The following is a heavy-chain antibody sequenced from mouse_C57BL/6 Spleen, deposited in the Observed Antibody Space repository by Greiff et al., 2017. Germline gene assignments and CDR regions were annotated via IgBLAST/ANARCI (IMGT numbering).Heavy chain of an antibody. V-gene: IGHV5-9*01. J-gene: IGHJ4*01. D-gene: IGHD1-1*01. Sequence: EVKVVESGGGLVKPGGSLKLSCAASGFTFSSYTMSWVRQTPEKRLEWVATISGGGGNTYYPDSVKGRFTISRDNAKNTLYLQMSSLRSEDTALYYCARHAYYYGSRYYAMDYWGQGTSVTVSS. CDR2: ISGGGGNT. CDR1: GFTFSSYT. CDR3: ARHAYYYGSRYYAMDY.